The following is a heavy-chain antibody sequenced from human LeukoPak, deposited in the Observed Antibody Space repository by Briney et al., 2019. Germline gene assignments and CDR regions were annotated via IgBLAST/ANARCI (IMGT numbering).Heavy chain of an antibody. CDR3: ARGNVHYYDSSGYYYWFDP. CDR1: GGSISSYY. Sequence: SETLSLTCTVSGGSISSYYWSWIRLPPGKGLEWIGYIYYSGSTNYNPSLKSRVTISVDTSKNQFSLKLSSVTAADTAVYYCARGNVHYYDSSGYYYWFDPWGQGTLVTVSS. D-gene: IGHD3-22*01. J-gene: IGHJ5*02. V-gene: IGHV4-59*12. CDR2: IYYSGST.